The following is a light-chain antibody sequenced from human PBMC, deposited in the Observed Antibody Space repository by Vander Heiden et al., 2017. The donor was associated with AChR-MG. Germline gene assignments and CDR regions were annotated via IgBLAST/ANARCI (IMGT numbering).Light chain of an antibody. J-gene: IGKJ1*01. CDR3: QQYGFSPWT. Sequence: IVLTQCPATLSLSPGDRAPLSCRAHQNVRDTYLAWYQQKPGQAPRLLIYGASSRATGIPDRFSGSGSGTDFTLTITRLEPEDAAVYYCQQYGFSPWTFGQGTKVEIK. V-gene: IGKV3-20*01. CDR1: QNVRDTY. CDR2: GAS.